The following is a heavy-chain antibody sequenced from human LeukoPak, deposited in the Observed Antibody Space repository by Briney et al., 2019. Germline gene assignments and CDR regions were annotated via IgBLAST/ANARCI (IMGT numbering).Heavy chain of an antibody. J-gene: IGHJ4*02. Sequence: SETLSLTCTVSGGSISSYYWSWIRQPPGKGLEWIGYIYYSGSTNYNPSLKSRVVISVDTSKNQFSLKLTSVTAADTAMYFCARGLEWERPLGDYWGQGTLVTVSS. D-gene: IGHD1-26*01. CDR2: IYYSGST. CDR3: ARGLEWERPLGDY. V-gene: IGHV4-59*08. CDR1: GGSISSYY.